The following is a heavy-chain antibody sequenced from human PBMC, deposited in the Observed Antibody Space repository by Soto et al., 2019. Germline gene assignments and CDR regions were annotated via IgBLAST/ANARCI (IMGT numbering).Heavy chain of an antibody. CDR1: EVTISTYA. D-gene: IGHD2-15*01. J-gene: IGHJ6*02. V-gene: IGHV1-69*06. CDR3: ARSSRRSVDFYSAFHA. Sequence: QVQLVQSGAEVKRPGSSVKVSCKASEVTISTYAIGWVRQAPGQGLEWMGGIIPIFDTTKYAQKFHGRVTITADKSSYTAYMELSSLRFEDTAVYYSARSSRRSVDFYSAFHAWVQGTTVTVSS. CDR2: IIPIFDTT.